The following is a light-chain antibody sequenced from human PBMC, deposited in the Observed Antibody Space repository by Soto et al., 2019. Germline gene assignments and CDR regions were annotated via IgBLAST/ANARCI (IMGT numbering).Light chain of an antibody. V-gene: IGLV2-14*01. J-gene: IGLJ1*01. CDR1: SGDIGSYNR. Sequence: QPVLTQPASVSGSPGQSITISCTGTSGDIGSYNRVSWYQQHPGKAPKLIIYEVTDRPSGVSNRFSGSKSGNTASLTISGLQAEDDAEYYCSSYTNINTRACVFGTGTKLTV. CDR2: EVT. CDR3: SSYTNINTRACV.